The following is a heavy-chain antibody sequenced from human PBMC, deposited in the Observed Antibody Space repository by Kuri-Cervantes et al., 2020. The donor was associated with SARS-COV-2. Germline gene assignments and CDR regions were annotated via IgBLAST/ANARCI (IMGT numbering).Heavy chain of an antibody. CDR1: EFIFSDYN. J-gene: IGHJ2*01. V-gene: IGHV3-30-3*01. CDR2: ISYDGNSK. Sequence: GGSLRLSCAASEFIFSDYNMDWVRQAPGKGLEWVALISYDGNSKYYADSVKDRFTISRDNSKNTLYLQMNSLRAEDTAVYYCAREGIRQQRPHRHRYFDLWGRGTLVTVSS. CDR3: AREGIRQQRPHRHRYFDL. D-gene: IGHD6-25*01.